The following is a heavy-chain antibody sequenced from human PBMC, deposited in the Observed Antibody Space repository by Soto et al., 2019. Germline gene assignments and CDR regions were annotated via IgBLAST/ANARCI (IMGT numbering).Heavy chain of an antibody. CDR2: ISAYNGNT. Sequence: QVPLVQSGAEVKKPGASVKVSCKASGYTFTSYGISWVRQAPGQGLEWMGWISAYNGNTNYAQKLQGRVTMTTGTSTSTAYMELRSLRSDDTAVYYCARGNVGGQWLVHKPHFDYWGQGTLVTVSS. D-gene: IGHD6-19*01. V-gene: IGHV1-18*01. CDR3: ARGNVGGQWLVHKPHFDY. J-gene: IGHJ4*02. CDR1: GYTFTSYG.